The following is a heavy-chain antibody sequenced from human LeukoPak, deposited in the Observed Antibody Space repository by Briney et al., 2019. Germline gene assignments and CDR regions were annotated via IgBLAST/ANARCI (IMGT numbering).Heavy chain of an antibody. D-gene: IGHD3-22*01. V-gene: IGHV1-46*01. CDR1: GYTFTSYY. CDR3: ARRGAKDDSSGYLDY. J-gene: IGHJ4*02. CDR2: IDPSGGST. Sequence: GASVKVSCKASGYTFTSYYMHWVRQAPGQGLEWMGIIDPSGGSTSYAQKFQGRVTMTRDTSTSTVYMELSSLRSEDTAVYYCARRGAKDDSSGYLDYWGQGTLVTASS.